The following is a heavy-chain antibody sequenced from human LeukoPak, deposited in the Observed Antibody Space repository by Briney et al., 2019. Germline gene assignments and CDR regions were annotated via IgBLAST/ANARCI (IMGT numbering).Heavy chain of an antibody. CDR3: ARSSGSYYNLGY. J-gene: IGHJ4*02. V-gene: IGHV1-69*13. Sequence: ASVKVSCTASGGTFSSYAISWVRQAPGQGLEWMGGIIPIFGTANYAQKFQGRVTITADESTSTAYMELSSLRSEDTAVYYCARSSGSYYNLGYWGQGTLVTVSS. CDR1: GGTFSSYA. CDR2: IIPIFGTA. D-gene: IGHD3-10*01.